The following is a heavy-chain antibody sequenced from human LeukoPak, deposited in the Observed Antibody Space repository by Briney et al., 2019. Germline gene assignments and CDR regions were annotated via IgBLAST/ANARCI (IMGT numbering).Heavy chain of an antibody. V-gene: IGHV3-23*01. J-gene: IGHJ5*02. CDR3: AKADYYYDSSGYAIWFDH. CDR2: ISGSGGST. CDR1: GFTFSSYG. D-gene: IGHD3-22*01. Sequence: GGSLRLSCAASGFTFSSYGMSWVRQAPEKGLEWVSAISGSGGSTYYADSVKGRFTISRDNSKNTLYLQMNSLRAEDTAVYYCAKADYYYDSSGYAIWFDHWGQGTLVTVSS.